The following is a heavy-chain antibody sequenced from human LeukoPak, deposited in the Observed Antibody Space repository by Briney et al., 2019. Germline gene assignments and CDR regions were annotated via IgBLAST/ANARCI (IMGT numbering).Heavy chain of an antibody. CDR1: GFTFSGYT. Sequence: GGSLRLSCAASGFTFSGYTMNWVRQAPGKGLEWVSYISSSSSTIYYADSVKGRFTISRDNAKNSLYLQMNSLRAEDTAVYSCARGNSYMDVWGKGTTVTVSS. CDR3: ARGNSYMDV. CDR2: ISSSSSTI. V-gene: IGHV3-48*01. J-gene: IGHJ6*03.